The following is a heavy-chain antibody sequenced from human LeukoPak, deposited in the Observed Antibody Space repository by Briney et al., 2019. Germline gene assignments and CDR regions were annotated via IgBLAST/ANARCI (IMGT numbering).Heavy chain of an antibody. CDR1: GFTVSSNY. CDR2: IYSGGST. CDR3: ARAAFGELLYEWRFDP. J-gene: IGHJ5*02. Sequence: GGSLRLSCAASGFTVSSNYMSWVRQAPGKGLEWVSVIYSGGSTYYADSVKGRFTISRDNSKNTLYLQMNSLRAEDTAVYYCARAAFGELLYEWRFDPWGQGTLVTVSS. D-gene: IGHD3-10*01. V-gene: IGHV3-53*01.